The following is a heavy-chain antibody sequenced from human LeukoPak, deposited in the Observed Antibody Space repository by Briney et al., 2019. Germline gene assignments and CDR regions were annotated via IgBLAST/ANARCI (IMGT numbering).Heavy chain of an antibody. J-gene: IGHJ5*02. Sequence: SQTLSLTCTVSGGSISSGDYYWSWIRQPPGKGLEWIGYIYYSGSTYYNPSLKSRVTISVDTSKNQFSLKLSSVTAADTAVYYCARSLRVHYYDSSGYYDNWFDPWGQGTLVTVSS. CDR3: ARSLRVHYYDSSGYYDNWFDP. CDR2: IYYSGST. D-gene: IGHD3-22*01. V-gene: IGHV4-30-4*08. CDR1: GGSISSGDYY.